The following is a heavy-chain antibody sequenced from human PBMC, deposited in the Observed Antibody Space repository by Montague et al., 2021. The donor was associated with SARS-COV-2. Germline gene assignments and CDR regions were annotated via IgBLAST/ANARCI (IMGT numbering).Heavy chain of an antibody. CDR1: GDSISTSTW. V-gene: IGHV4-4*02. Sequence: SETLSLTCRVSGDSISTSTWWTWVRQTPGTGLEWIGEIFHSGTINYNPSLKSRVSISVDKSNNQFSLRLSSLIAADTAVYYCATLSRRTAAGTRDYFGLDVWGQGTTVVVA. CDR3: ATLSRRTAAGTRDYFGLDV. CDR2: IFHSGTI. D-gene: IGHD6-13*01. J-gene: IGHJ6*02.